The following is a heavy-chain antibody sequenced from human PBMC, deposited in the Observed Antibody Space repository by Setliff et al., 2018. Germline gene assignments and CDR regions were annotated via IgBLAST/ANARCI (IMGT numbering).Heavy chain of an antibody. V-gene: IGHV4-59*08. Sequence: PSETLSLTCSVSGGSVGTHRWSWIRQPPGKGLEWIGSINYSGTTHYNPSLKGRGTMSVDTSKNQFSLRLSSVTAADTAVYYCARHDSPYDYVWGSYLGPFDYWGQGTLVTVSS. CDR1: GGSVGTHR. CDR3: ARHDSPYDYVWGSYLGPFDY. J-gene: IGHJ4*02. CDR2: INYSGTT. D-gene: IGHD3-16*02.